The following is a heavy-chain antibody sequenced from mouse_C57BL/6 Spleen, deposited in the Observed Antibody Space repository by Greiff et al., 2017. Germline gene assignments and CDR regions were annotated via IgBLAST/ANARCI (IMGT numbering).Heavy chain of an antibody. D-gene: IGHD2-1*01. Sequence: EVKVVESGGGLVKPGGSLKLSCAASGFTFSSYAMSWVRQTPEKRLEWVATISAGGSYTYYTENVKGRFTIPRDNANNNLYLQMSNLQSDDTAMYYCARVLYGNCGFAYWGQGTLVTVAA. CDR3: ARVLYGNCGFAY. CDR1: GFTFSSYA. J-gene: IGHJ3*01. CDR2: ISAGGSYT. V-gene: IGHV5-4*03.